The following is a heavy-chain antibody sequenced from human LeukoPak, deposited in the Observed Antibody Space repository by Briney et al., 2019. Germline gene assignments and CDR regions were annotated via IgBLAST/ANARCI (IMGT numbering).Heavy chain of an antibody. CDR2: ITPDGIT. J-gene: IGHJ4*02. D-gene: IGHD4-11*01. CDR3: VRDSDYSLYS. V-gene: IGHV3-74*01. CDR1: GLTLPTSW. Sequence: GGSLRLSCAASGLTLPTSWMHWVRQAPGEGLVWVSRITPDGITTYADSVKGRFTISRDNAKNTLYLQMNSLRAEDTAVYYCVRDSDYSLYSWGQGTLVTVSS.